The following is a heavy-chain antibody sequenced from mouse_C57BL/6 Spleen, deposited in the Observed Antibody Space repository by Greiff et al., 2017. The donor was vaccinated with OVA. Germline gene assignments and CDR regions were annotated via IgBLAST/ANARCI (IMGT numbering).Heavy chain of an antibody. J-gene: IGHJ1*03. D-gene: IGHD4-1*01. Sequence: VQLKESGPGLVKPSQSLSLTCSVTGYSITSGYYWNWIRQFPGNKLEWMGYISYDGSNNYNPSLKNRISITRDTSKNQFFLKLNSVTTEDTATYYCARELGRDFDVWGTGTTVTVSS. CDR1: GYSITSGYY. V-gene: IGHV3-6*01. CDR2: ISYDGSN. CDR3: ARELGRDFDV.